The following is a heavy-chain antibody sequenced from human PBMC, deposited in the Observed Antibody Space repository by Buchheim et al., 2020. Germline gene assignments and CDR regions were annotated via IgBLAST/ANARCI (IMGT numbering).Heavy chain of an antibody. Sequence: QVQLVESGGGVVQPGRSLRLSCAASGFTFSSYGMHWVRQAPGKGLEWVAVIWYDGSNKYYADSVKGRFTISRDNSKNTLYLQMNSLRAEDTAVYYCARDQIGGIHDSSGYPMGLPFDYWGQGTL. CDR2: IWYDGSNK. J-gene: IGHJ4*02. CDR1: GFTFSSYG. V-gene: IGHV3-33*01. D-gene: IGHD3-22*01. CDR3: ARDQIGGIHDSSGYPMGLPFDY.